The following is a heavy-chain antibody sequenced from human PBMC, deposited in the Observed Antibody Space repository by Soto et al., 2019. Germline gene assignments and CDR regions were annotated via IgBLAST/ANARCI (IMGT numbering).Heavy chain of an antibody. D-gene: IGHD3-10*01. CDR1: GFTFSSYA. V-gene: IGHV3-23*01. CDR3: AKESVNGGYYFDY. Sequence: LSLTCAASGFTFSSYAMSWVRQAPGKGLEWVSAISGSGGSTYYADSVKGRFTISRDNSKNTLYLQMNSLRAEDTAVYYCAKESVNGGYYFDYWGQGTLVTVSS. J-gene: IGHJ4*02. CDR2: ISGSGGST.